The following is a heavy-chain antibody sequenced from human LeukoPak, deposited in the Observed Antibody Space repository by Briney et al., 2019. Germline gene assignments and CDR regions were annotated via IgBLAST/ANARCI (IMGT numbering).Heavy chain of an antibody. Sequence: SQTLSLTCTVSGGSISSGDYYWSWIRQPPGKGLEWIGYIYYSGSTNHNPSLKSRVTISVDTSKNQFSLRLSSVTAADTAVYYCARGYGSSWYYFDYWGQGTLVTVSS. CDR1: GGSISSGDYY. J-gene: IGHJ4*02. V-gene: IGHV4-61*08. D-gene: IGHD6-13*01. CDR3: ARGYGSSWYYFDY. CDR2: IYYSGST.